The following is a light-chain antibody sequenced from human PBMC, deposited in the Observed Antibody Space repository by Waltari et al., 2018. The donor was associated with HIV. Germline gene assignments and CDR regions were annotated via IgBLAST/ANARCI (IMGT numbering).Light chain of an antibody. CDR1: SLRSYY. V-gene: IGLV3-19*01. CDR3: NSRDSSGNHPVV. Sequence: SSELTHDPAVSVALGQTVRLTCQGDSLRSYYASWYQQKPGQAPVLVIYGKINRPSGIPDRFSGSISGNTASLTITGAQAEDEADYFCNSRDSSGNHPVVFGGGTKLTVL. J-gene: IGLJ2*01. CDR2: GKI.